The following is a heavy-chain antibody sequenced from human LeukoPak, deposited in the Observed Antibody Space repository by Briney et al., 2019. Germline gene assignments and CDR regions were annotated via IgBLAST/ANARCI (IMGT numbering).Heavy chain of an antibody. J-gene: IGHJ4*02. CDR1: GFTFDDYA. V-gene: IGHV3-9*01. Sequence: GRSLRLSCAASGFTFDDYAMHWVRQAPGKGLEWVSGISWNSGSIVYADSVKGRFTISRDNAKNSLYLQMNSLRAEDTALYYCAKDLSMIVVAPGYWGQGTLVTVSS. CDR2: ISWNSGSI. D-gene: IGHD3-22*01. CDR3: AKDLSMIVVAPGY.